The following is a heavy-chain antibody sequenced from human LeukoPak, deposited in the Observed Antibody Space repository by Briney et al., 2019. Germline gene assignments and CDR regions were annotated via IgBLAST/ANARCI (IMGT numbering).Heavy chain of an antibody. Sequence: PSETLSLTCTVSGGSINSYYWIWIRQPPGKGLEWIGYIHYSGSTNYNSSLKSRVTISLDTSKNQFSLKLTSVTAADTAVYYCARGRSGSYHSPFDYWGQGTLVTVSS. V-gene: IGHV4-59*01. CDR2: IHYSGST. J-gene: IGHJ4*02. D-gene: IGHD1-26*01. CDR3: ARGRSGSYHSPFDY. CDR1: GGSINSYY.